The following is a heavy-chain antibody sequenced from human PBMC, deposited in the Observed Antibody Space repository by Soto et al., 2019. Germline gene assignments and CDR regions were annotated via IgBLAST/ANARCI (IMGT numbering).Heavy chain of an antibody. Sequence: EVQLVESGGGLVQPGGSLRLSCAASGFTFSSYSMNWVRQAPGKGLEWVSYISSSSSTIYYAHSVKGAVTISRDNAKISLYLQRSSLRDEDTGVYYRARASVSDGGWEPGFDYWGQRNVVTVSS. CDR3: ARASVSDGGWEPGFDY. CDR1: GFTFSSYS. J-gene: IGHJ4*02. CDR2: ISSSSSTI. D-gene: IGHD6-19*01. V-gene: IGHV3-48*02.